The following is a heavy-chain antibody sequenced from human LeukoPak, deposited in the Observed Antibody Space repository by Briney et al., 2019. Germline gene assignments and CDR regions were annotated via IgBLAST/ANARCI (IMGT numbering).Heavy chain of an antibody. CDR2: ISDSGGIT. CDR3: AKVVLVAATPRGYFYS. Sequence: GGSLRLSCAASGFTFSSYAMRWVRQAPGKGLEWVSAISDSGGITYYADSVKGRFTISRDNSKNTVYLQMNSLRAEDTATFYCAKVVLVAATPRGYFYSWGQGTLVTVSS. V-gene: IGHV3-23*01. D-gene: IGHD2-15*01. J-gene: IGHJ4*02. CDR1: GFTFSSYA.